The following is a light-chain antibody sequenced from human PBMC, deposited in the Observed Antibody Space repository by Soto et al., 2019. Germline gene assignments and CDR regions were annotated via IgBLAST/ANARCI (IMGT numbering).Light chain of an antibody. CDR3: QQYGSSPPKVT. J-gene: IGKJ3*01. Sequence: EIVLTQSPGTLSLSPGERATLSCRASQSVSSSYLAWYQQTPGQAPRLLIYGASSRATGIPDRFSGSGSGTDFTLTISRLEPEDFAVYYCQQYGSSPPKVTFGPGTKVDIK. CDR2: GAS. CDR1: QSVSSSY. V-gene: IGKV3-20*01.